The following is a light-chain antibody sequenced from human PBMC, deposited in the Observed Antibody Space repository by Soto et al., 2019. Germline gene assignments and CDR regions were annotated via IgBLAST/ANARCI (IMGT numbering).Light chain of an antibody. CDR3: QQYDSSPYT. J-gene: IGKJ2*01. Sequence: EIVVTQSPGTLSLSPGERVTLSCRASKSVSSSYLAWYQQKHGQAPRLLIYGASSRATGIPDRFSGSGSGTYFYLTISRLEPEDFAVYYCQQYDSSPYTFGQGTKLEIK. CDR1: KSVSSSY. V-gene: IGKV3-20*01. CDR2: GAS.